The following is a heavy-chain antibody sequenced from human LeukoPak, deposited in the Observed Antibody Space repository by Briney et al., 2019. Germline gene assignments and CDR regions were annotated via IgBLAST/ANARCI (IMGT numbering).Heavy chain of an antibody. CDR1: GGTFSSYA. Sequence: GASVKVSCKASGGTFSSYAICWVRQAPGQGLERMGGIIPIFGTANYAQKFQGRVTITADESTSTAYMELSSLRSEDTAVYYCARGCSSTSCYAFYGMDVWGKGTTVTVSS. J-gene: IGHJ6*04. CDR3: ARGCSSTSCYAFYGMDV. D-gene: IGHD2-2*01. CDR2: IIPIFGTA. V-gene: IGHV1-69*13.